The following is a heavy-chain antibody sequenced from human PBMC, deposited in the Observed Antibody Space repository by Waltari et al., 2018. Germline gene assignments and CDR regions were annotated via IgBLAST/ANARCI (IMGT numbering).Heavy chain of an antibody. Sequence: QLPLQASGPGRVKHSEPLSRTCTVSGGSIRRSSYAWGVPRQPPGKGLGWMGRIYYSGTTYYNPDLKSRVTRSVATSKTQLSLKLSAVTAADTAVYYCAGGRYRWYFDLWGRGTLVTVSS. CDR3: AGGRYRWYFDL. CDR2: IYYSGTT. CDR1: GGSIRRSSYA. V-gene: IGHV4-39*07. J-gene: IGHJ2*01. D-gene: IGHD1-1*01.